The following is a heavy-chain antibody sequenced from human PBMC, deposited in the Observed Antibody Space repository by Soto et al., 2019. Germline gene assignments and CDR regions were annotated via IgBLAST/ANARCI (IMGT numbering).Heavy chain of an antibody. D-gene: IGHD1-26*01. CDR2: IYYSGST. CDR3: ARLYGATFDY. Sequence: QVQLQESGPGLVKPSETLSLTCTVSGGSISSYYWSWIRQPPGRGLEWFGYIYYSGSTNYNPFLQSRVIISVDTSKNQFSLKLSSVTAADTAVYYCARLYGATFDYWGQGTLVTVSS. V-gene: IGHV4-59*01. J-gene: IGHJ4*02. CDR1: GGSISSYY.